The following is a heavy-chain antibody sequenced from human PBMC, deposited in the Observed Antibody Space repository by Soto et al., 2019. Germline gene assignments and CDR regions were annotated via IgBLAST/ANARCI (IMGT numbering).Heavy chain of an antibody. Sequence: QVQLVESGGGVVQPGRSLRLSCAASGFTFSTYGMHWVRQAPGKGLEWVAVISYDGSNKYYADSVKGRFTISRDNSKNTLYLQMNILRADDTAVYYCANAIRTGYWGQGTLVTVSS. V-gene: IGHV3-30*18. J-gene: IGHJ4*02. CDR1: GFTFSTYG. CDR3: ANAIRTGY. D-gene: IGHD1-1*01. CDR2: ISYDGSNK.